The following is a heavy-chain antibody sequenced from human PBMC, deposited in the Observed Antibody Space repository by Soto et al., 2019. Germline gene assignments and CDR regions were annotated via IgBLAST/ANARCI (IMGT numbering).Heavy chain of an antibody. CDR1: GFTFSIYA. Sequence: EVQLLESGGGLVQPGGSLRLSCAAAGFTFSIYAMSWVRQAPGKGLEWVSAISGSDGSTYYADSVKGRFTISRDNSKNTLYLQMNSLRADDTAVYYCAKATRGGAATLIRDYWGQGTLVTVSS. D-gene: IGHD6-13*01. J-gene: IGHJ4*02. CDR2: ISGSDGST. CDR3: AKATRGGAATLIRDY. V-gene: IGHV3-23*01.